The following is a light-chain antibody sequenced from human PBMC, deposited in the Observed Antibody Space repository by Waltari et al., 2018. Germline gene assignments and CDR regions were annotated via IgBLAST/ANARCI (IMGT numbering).Light chain of an antibody. CDR2: DAS. CDR3: QQYDNLPFT. CDR1: QDISNY. V-gene: IGKV1-33*01. J-gene: IGKJ3*01. Sequence: DIQMTQSPSSLSASVGDRVTITCQARQDISNYLNLYQQKPGKAPKLLIYDASNLEKGVPSRFSGSGSGTDFTFTISSLQPEDIATYYCQQYDNLPFTFGPGTKVDIK.